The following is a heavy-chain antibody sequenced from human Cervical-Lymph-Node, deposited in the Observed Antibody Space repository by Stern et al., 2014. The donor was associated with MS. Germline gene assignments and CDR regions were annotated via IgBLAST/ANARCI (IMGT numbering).Heavy chain of an antibody. CDR2: ITNVGST. CDR3: ARDTSSPERSDW. V-gene: IGHV3-53*01. J-gene: IGHJ4*02. D-gene: IGHD1-1*01. CDR1: GFTVSRDY. Sequence: EVQLVESGGGVIQPGGSLRLSCTASGFTVSRDYMTWVRQAPGQGLEWVSLITNVGSTFYTDSVKGQFTISRDDSKNTVYLHMTSLRAEDTAMYYCARDTSSPERSDWWGQGTLVTVSS.